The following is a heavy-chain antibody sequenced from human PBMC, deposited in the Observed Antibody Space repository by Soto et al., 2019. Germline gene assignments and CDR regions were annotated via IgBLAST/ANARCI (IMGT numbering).Heavy chain of an antibody. D-gene: IGHD6-13*01. CDR1: GFSISSYW. CDR3: AREQLYSSSWYVDY. J-gene: IGHJ4*02. CDR2: ISYDGSNK. Sequence: PGGSLRLSCAASGFSISSYWMHWVRQAPGKGLEWVAVISYDGSNKYYADSVKGRFTISRDNSKNTLYLQMNSLRAEDTAVYYCAREQLYSSSWYVDYWGQGTLVTAPQ. V-gene: IGHV3-30-3*01.